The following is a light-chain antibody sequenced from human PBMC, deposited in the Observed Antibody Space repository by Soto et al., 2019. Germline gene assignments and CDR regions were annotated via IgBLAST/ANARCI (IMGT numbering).Light chain of an antibody. J-gene: IGKJ2*02. V-gene: IGKV1-5*03. CDR2: KAS. CDR3: QQYNSYCT. CDR1: QSISSW. Sequence: DIQMTQSPSTLSASVGGRVTITCRASQSISSWLAWYQQKPGKAPKLLIYKASSLESGVPSRFSGSGSGTEFTLTISSLQPDDFATYYCQQYNSYCTFGQGTKVDIK.